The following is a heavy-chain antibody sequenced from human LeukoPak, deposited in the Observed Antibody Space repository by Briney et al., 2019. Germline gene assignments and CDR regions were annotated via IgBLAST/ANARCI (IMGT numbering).Heavy chain of an antibody. CDR3: ARETCSGGSCYFDY. Sequence: GGSLSLSCAAPGFTFSSYEMTWVRQAQGKGLKWVSNISSSGSTIYYADSVKGRFTISRDNAKNSLYLQMNSLRAEDTAVYYCARETCSGGSCYFDYWGQGTLVTVSS. J-gene: IGHJ4*02. V-gene: IGHV3-48*03. CDR2: ISSSGSTI. D-gene: IGHD2-15*01. CDR1: GFTFSSYE.